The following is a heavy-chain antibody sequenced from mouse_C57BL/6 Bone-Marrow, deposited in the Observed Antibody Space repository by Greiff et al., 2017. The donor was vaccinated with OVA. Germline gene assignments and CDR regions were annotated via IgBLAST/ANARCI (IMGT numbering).Heavy chain of an antibody. CDR2: INPNYGTT. CDR1: GYSFTDYN. Sequence: VHVKQSGPELVKPGASVKISCKASGYSFTDYNMNWVKQSNGKSLEWIGVINPNYGTTSFNQKFKGKATLTVDQSSSTAYMQLNSLTSEDSAVYYCASSYEYDDYAMDYWGQGTSVPVSS. V-gene: IGHV1-39*01. D-gene: IGHD2-4*01. CDR3: ASSYEYDDYAMDY. J-gene: IGHJ4*01.